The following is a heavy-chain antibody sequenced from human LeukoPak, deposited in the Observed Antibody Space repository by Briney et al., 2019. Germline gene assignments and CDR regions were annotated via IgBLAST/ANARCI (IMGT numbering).Heavy chain of an antibody. CDR1: GGSISSSSYY. Sequence: PSETLSLTCTVSGGSISSSSYYWGWIRQPPGKGLEWIGSIYYSGSTYHNPSLESRVAISVDTSKNQFSLKLSSVTAADTAVYYCARINYYDSSGYYYVVRVGAFDIWGQGTMVTVSS. CDR3: ARINYYDSSGYYYVVRVGAFDI. V-gene: IGHV4-39*01. CDR2: IYYSGST. D-gene: IGHD3-22*01. J-gene: IGHJ3*02.